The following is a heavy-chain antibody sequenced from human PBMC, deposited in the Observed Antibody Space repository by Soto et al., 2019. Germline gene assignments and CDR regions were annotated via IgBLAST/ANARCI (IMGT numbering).Heavy chain of an antibody. V-gene: IGHV4-59*13. CDR3: ARDRTHFDSSAYYSGLDV. Sequence: LSLTCTVSGASIDSYYWNWIRQPPGKELEWIGYIYYSGSTTYNPSLKTRVTISVDRSKNQFSLKLTSVTAADTAVYYCARDRTHFDSSAYYSGLDVWGQGTTVTVSS. CDR1: GASIDSYY. D-gene: IGHD3-22*01. J-gene: IGHJ6*02. CDR2: IYYSGST.